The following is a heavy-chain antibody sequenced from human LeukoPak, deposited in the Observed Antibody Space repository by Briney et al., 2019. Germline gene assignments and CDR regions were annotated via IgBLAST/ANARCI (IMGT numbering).Heavy chain of an antibody. CDR1: GFTFSAYN. CDR3: ARDPYSGTYYQYYYYYMDV. J-gene: IGHJ6*03. Sequence: GESLRLSCAASGFTFSAYNMNWVRQTPGKGLEWVSSITSSSSYIYYADSVKGRFTISRDNAKNSLYLQMSSLRDEDTAIYYCARDPYSGTYYQYYYYYMDVWGKGTTVTVSS. V-gene: IGHV3-21*01. D-gene: IGHD1-26*01. CDR2: ITSSSSYI.